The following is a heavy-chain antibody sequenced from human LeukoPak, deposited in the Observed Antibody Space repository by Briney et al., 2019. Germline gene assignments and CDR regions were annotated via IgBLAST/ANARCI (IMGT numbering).Heavy chain of an antibody. CDR1: GFTVRNNY. V-gene: IGHV3-66*01. CDR3: ARAPSNAHFDY. CDR2: IYSGGST. D-gene: IGHD3-3*02. J-gene: IGHJ4*02. Sequence: PGGSLRLSCAASGFTVRNNYMSWVRQAPGKGLEWVSLIYSGGSTYYADSVKGRSTISRDNSNNTVYLQMNSLRAEDTAVYYGARAPSNAHFDYWGQGTLVTVSS.